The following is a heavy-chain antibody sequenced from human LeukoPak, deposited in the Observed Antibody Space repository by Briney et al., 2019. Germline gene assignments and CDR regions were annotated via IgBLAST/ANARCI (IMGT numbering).Heavy chain of an antibody. CDR3: ARESWSIAAAGLDAFDI. D-gene: IGHD6-13*01. J-gene: IGHJ3*02. CDR1: GFTFSSYW. Sequence: PGGSLRLSCAASGFTFSSYWMSWVRQAPGKGLEWVANIKRDGSEKYYVDSVKGRFTISRDNAKNSLYLQMNSLRAEDTAVYYCARESWSIAAAGLDAFDIWGQGTMVTVSS. V-gene: IGHV3-7*01. CDR2: IKRDGSEK.